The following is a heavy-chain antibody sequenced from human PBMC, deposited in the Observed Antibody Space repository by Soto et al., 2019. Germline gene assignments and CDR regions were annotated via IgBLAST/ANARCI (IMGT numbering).Heavy chain of an antibody. CDR3: ATDGVRFGGYYDY. V-gene: IGHV3-30*03. CDR1: GFTFSSYG. J-gene: IGHJ4*02. Sequence: QVQLVESGGGVVQPGRSLRLSCAASGFTFSSYGMHWVRQAPGKGLEWVAVISYDGSNNYYADSVKGRFTISRDNSKNTLYLQMNSLRAEDTAVYYCATDGVRFGGYYDYWGQGTLVTVSS. D-gene: IGHD3-22*01. CDR2: ISYDGSNN.